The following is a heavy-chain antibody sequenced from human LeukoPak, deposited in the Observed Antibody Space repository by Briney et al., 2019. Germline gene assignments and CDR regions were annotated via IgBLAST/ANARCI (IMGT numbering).Heavy chain of an antibody. CDR1: GYTFTSYG. D-gene: IGHD2-2*03. CDR2: ISAYNGNT. Sequence: WASVKVSCKASGYTFTSYGISWVRQAPGQGLEWMGWISAYNGNTNYAQKLQGRVTMTTDTSTSTAYMELRSLRSDDTAVYYCASGHCSSTSCYLYYYMDVWGKGTTVTVSS. V-gene: IGHV1-18*01. J-gene: IGHJ6*03. CDR3: ASGHCSSTSCYLYYYMDV.